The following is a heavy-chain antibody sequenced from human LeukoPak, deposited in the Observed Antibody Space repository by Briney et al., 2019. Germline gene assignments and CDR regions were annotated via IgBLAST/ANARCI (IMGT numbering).Heavy chain of an antibody. J-gene: IGHJ3*01. CDR3: ARLTSGPTIDV. CDR2: IYYSGST. V-gene: IGHV4-39*01. Sequence: SETLSLTCTVSGGSISSSSYYWGWIRQPPGKGLEWIGSIYYSGSTYYNPSLKSRVTISVDTSKNQFSLKLSSVTAADTAVYYCARLTSGPTIDVWGQGTMVTVSS. D-gene: IGHD3-3*01. CDR1: GGSISSSSYY.